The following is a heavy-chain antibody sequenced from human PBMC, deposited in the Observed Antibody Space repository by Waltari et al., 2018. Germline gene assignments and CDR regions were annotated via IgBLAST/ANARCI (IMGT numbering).Heavy chain of an antibody. Sequence: QVQLQESGPGLLNPSETLSLTCSVSGGSVSGDYWSWIRQPPGKGLEFIADMSHSGALIKNPSLKSRVTISLDTSKNQFSLNLDSVTAADTAVYYCARQIGGRLLWDYWGQGTLVVVSS. CDR3: ARQIGGRLLWDY. J-gene: IGHJ4*02. CDR2: MSHSGAL. D-gene: IGHD2-21*02. CDR1: GGSVSGDY. V-gene: IGHV4-59*02.